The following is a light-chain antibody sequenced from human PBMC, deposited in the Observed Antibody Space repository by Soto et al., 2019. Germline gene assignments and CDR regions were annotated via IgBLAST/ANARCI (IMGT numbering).Light chain of an antibody. J-gene: IGKJ4*01. CDR2: DSS. Sequence: VLTQSPATLSLSPGERATLSCRASQTVSSFLAWYQLKPGQAPRLLIHDSSDRATGIPARFSGSGSGTDFTLTISSLEPEDVAVYYCQQRSNWPLTFGGGTRVEI. CDR1: QTVSSF. CDR3: QQRSNWPLT. V-gene: IGKV3-11*01.